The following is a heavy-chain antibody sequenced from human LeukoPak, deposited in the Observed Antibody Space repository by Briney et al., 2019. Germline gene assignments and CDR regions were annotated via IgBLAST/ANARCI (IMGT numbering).Heavy chain of an antibody. D-gene: IGHD1-1*01. V-gene: IGHV3-7*01. CDR1: GFTFSNYW. CDR3: ASIRSTTV. J-gene: IGHJ4*02. CDR2: MNQDGREK. Sequence: GGSLRLSYAASGFTFSNYWMTWVRQAPGKGLEWVATMNQDGREKYYVDSVKGRFTISRDNAKSSLYLQMNSLRVEDSAVYYCASIRSTTVWGQGTLVTVSS.